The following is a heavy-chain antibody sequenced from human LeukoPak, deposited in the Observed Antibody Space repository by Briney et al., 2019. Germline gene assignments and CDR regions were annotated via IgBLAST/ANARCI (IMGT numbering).Heavy chain of an antibody. V-gene: IGHV3-7*03. D-gene: IGHD6-25*01. J-gene: IGHJ6*02. CDR1: GFTFSSYW. CDR2: IKQDGSEK. Sequence: GGSLRLSCAASGFTFSSYWMSWVRQAPGKGLEWVANIKQDGSEKYYVDSVKGRFTISRDNAKNSLYLQMNSLRAEDTAVYYCARDAYSSEYYYYGMDVWGQGTTVTVSS. CDR3: ARDAYSSEYYYYGMDV.